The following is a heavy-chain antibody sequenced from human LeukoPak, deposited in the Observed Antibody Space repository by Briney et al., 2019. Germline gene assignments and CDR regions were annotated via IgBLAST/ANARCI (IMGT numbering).Heavy chain of an antibody. D-gene: IGHD2-2*02. Sequence: IPSQTLSLTCTVSGGSISSGDYYWSWIRQPPGKGLEWVSYISSSGSTIYYADSVKGRFTISRDNAKNSLYLQMNSLRAEDTAVYYCARDLFCSSTSCYNTPGTLDYWGQGTLVTVSS. CDR1: GGSISSGDYY. V-gene: IGHV3-11*04. CDR2: ISSSGSTI. J-gene: IGHJ4*02. CDR3: ARDLFCSSTSCYNTPGTLDY.